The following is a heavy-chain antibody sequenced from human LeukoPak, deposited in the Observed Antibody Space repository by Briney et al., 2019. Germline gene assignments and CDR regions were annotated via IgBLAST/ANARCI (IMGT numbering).Heavy chain of an antibody. V-gene: IGHV4-38-2*02. J-gene: IGHJ4*02. CDR1: GDSISSGYY. CDR3: ARHGSGYYFDY. Sequence: SETLSLTCTVSGDSISSGYYWGWIRQPPGKGLEWIGSVYHRGSTYYNPSLKSRVAISVATSKNQFSLKLSSVTAADTAVYYCARHGSGYYFDYWGQGTLVIVSS. CDR2: VYHRGST. D-gene: IGHD3-22*01.